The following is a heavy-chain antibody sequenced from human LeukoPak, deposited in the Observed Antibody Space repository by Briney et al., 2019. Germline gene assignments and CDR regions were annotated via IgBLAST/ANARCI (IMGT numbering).Heavy chain of an antibody. J-gene: IGHJ6*02. CDR1: GGSISSSSYY. V-gene: IGHV4-39*01. Sequence: SETLSLTCTVSGGSISSSSYYWGWIRQPPGKGLEWIGSIYYSGSTYYNPSLKSRVTISVDTSKNQFSLKLSSVTAADTAVYYCARVLLPLYGTDVWGQGTTVTVSS. CDR2: IYYSGST. CDR3: ARVLLPLYGTDV. D-gene: IGHD3-10*01.